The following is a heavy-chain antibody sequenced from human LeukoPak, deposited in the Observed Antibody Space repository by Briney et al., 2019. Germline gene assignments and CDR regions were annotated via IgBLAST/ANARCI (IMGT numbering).Heavy chain of an antibody. CDR3: AKRYYYMDV. CDR1: GFTFVSHW. V-gene: IGHV3-23*01. CDR2: ISGSGGST. J-gene: IGHJ6*03. Sequence: GGSLRLSCVASGFTFVSHWMTWVRQAPGKGLEWVSAISGSGGSTYYADSVKGRFTISRDNSKNTLYLQMSSLRAEDTAVYYCAKRYYYMDVWGKGTTVTVSS.